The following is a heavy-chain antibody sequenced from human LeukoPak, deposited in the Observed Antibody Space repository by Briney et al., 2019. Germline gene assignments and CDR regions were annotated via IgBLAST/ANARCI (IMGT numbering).Heavy chain of an antibody. V-gene: IGHV3-53*01. D-gene: IGHD3-10*01. J-gene: IGHJ6*03. CDR3: ARGLSGVREIQYYMDV. CDR1: GFTVSSNY. CDR2: IYSGGST. Sequence: GGSLRLSCAASGFTVSSNYMSWVRQAPGKGLEWVSVIYSGGSTYYADSVKGRFTISRDNSKNTLYLQMNSLRAEDTAVYYCARGLSGVREIQYYMDVWGKGTTVTISS.